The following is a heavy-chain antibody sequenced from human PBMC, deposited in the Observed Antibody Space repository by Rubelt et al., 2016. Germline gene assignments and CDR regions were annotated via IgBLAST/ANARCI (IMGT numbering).Heavy chain of an antibody. V-gene: IGHV4-39*07. J-gene: IGHJ4*02. Sequence: QLQLQESGPGLVKPSETLSLTCTVSGGSISSSSYYWGWIRQPPGKGLEWLGEIDHSGNTDYIPSLKSRVSISVDTSKKQISLKMGSVTAADTAVYYCARHDTGGFLFDFWGQGTPVTVSS. CDR1: GGSISSSSYY. D-gene: IGHD7-27*01. CDR2: IDHSGNT. CDR3: ARHDTGGFLFDF.